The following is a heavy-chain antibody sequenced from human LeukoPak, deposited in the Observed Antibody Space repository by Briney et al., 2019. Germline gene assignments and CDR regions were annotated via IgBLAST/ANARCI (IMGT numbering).Heavy chain of an antibody. J-gene: IGHJ4*02. CDR3: ARDGLLWFGMGYFDY. CDR2: ISSSGSTI. D-gene: IGHD3-10*01. V-gene: IGHV3-11*04. Sequence: GGSLRLSCAASGFTFSSYWMSWIRQAPGKGLEWVSYISSSGSTIYYADSVKGRFTISRDNAKNSLYLQMNSLRAEDTAVYYCARDGLLWFGMGYFDYWGQGTLVTVSS. CDR1: GFTFSSYW.